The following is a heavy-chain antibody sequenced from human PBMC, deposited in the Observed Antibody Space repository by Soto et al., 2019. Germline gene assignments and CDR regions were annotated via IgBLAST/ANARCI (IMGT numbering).Heavy chain of an antibody. V-gene: IGHV4-59*01. Sequence: SETLSLACTVSGGSISSYYWSWIRQPPGKGLEWIGYIYYSGSTNYNPSLKSRVTISVDTSKNQFSLKLSSVTAADTAVYYCARDMRRYYGSGSYYNPYNWFDPWGQGTLVTSPQ. CDR2: IYYSGST. CDR3: ARDMRRYYGSGSYYNPYNWFDP. J-gene: IGHJ5*02. D-gene: IGHD3-10*01. CDR1: GGSISSYY.